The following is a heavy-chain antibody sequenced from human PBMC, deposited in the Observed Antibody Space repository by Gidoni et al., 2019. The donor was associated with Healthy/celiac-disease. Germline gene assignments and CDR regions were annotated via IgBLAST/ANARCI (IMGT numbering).Heavy chain of an antibody. Sequence: QVQLVQSGAEVKKPGASVKVSCKASGYTFTGYYMHWVRQAPGQGLEWMGWINPNSVGTNYAPKFQGRVTMTRDTSISTAYMELSRLRSDDTAVYYCARLGGYSYGYGCAFDIWGQGTMVTVSS. CDR2: INPNSVGT. V-gene: IGHV1-2*02. D-gene: IGHD5-18*01. CDR1: GYTFTGYY. CDR3: ARLGGYSYGYGCAFDI. J-gene: IGHJ3*02.